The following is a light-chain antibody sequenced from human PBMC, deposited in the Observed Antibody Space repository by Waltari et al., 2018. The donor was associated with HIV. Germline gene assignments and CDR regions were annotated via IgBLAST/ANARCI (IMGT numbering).Light chain of an antibody. Sequence: SYELTQPHSVSVSPGQTARITCSGDALPQQYAYWYQQKPGQAPGLVIYKDSERPSGFPERFSGSSSGTTVTLTISGVQAEDEADYYCQSADSSGTFWVFGGGTKLTVL. CDR1: ALPQQY. CDR3: QSADSSGTFWV. V-gene: IGLV3-25*03. J-gene: IGLJ3*02. CDR2: KDS.